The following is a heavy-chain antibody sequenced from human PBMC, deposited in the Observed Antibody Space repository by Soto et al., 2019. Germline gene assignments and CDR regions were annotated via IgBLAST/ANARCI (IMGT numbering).Heavy chain of an antibody. J-gene: IGHJ5*02. CDR2: IYWDDDK. V-gene: IGHV2-5*02. D-gene: IGHD2-2*01. Sequence: KESGPTLVNPTQTLTLTCTFSGFSLSMSGVGVGWIRQPPGKALEWLALIYWDDDKRYSPSLKSRLTITKDTSKNQVVLTMTNMDPVDTATYYCARGLRYCSSTNCPNCFDPWGQGTLVTVSS. CDR3: ARGLRYCSSTNCPNCFDP. CDR1: GFSLSMSGVG.